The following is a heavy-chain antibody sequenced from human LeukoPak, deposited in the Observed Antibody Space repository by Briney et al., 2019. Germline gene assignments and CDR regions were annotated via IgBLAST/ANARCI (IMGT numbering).Heavy chain of an antibody. Sequence: SETLSLTCTVSDDSISSYYWSWIRQPAGKGLEWIGRIYTSGTTYYNPSLKSRVTMSVDTSKNQFSLKLSSVTAADTAVYYCVRSLQIFGVDYNWFDPWGQGTLVTVSS. CDR3: VRSLQIFGVDYNWFDP. CDR1: DDSISSYY. J-gene: IGHJ5*02. D-gene: IGHD3-3*01. CDR2: IYTSGTT. V-gene: IGHV4-4*07.